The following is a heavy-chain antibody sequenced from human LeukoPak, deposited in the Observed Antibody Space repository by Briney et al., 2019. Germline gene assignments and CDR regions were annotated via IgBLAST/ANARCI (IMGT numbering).Heavy chain of an antibody. CDR1: GFTFSSYS. V-gene: IGHV3-66*01. Sequence: GGSLRLSCAASGFTFSSYSMNWVRQAPGKGLEWVSVIYSGGSTYYADSVKGRFTISRDNSKNTLYLQMNSLRAEDTAVYYCARAGSSSWGFDYWGQGTLVTVSS. J-gene: IGHJ4*02. D-gene: IGHD6-13*01. CDR2: IYSGGST. CDR3: ARAGSSSWGFDY.